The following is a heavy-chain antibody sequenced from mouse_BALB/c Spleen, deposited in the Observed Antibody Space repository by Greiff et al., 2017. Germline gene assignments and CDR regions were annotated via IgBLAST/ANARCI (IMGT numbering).Heavy chain of an antibody. J-gene: IGHJ3*01. CDR2: ISYDGSN. CDR3: AKGFAY. V-gene: IGHV3-6*02. CDR1: GYSITSGYD. Sequence: EVQLVESGPGLVKPSQSLSLTCTVTGYSITSGYDWNWIRQSPGNKLEWMGYISYDGSNNYNPSLKNRISITRDTSKNQFFLKLNSVTTEDTATYYCAKGFAYWGQGTLVTVSA.